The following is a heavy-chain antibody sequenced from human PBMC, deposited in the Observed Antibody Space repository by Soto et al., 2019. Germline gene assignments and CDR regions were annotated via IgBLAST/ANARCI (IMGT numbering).Heavy chain of an antibody. CDR3: AREGYNFGPFDY. CDR1: GGSISSGGSS. CDR2: IYHSGST. D-gene: IGHD5-18*01. J-gene: IGHJ4*02. Sequence: PSETLSLTCAVSGGSISSGGSSWSWIRQPPGKGLEWIGYIYHSGSTYYNPSLKSRVTISVDRSKNQFSLKLSSVTAADTAVYYCAREGYNFGPFDYWGQGALVTVSS. V-gene: IGHV4-30-2*01.